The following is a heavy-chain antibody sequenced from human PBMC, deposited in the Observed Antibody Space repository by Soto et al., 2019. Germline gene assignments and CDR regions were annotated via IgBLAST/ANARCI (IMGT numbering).Heavy chain of an antibody. CDR1: GYTFTNYD. J-gene: IGHJ4*02. D-gene: IGHD4-17*01. Sequence: QVQLVQSGAEVKKPGASVKGSCKASGYTFTNYDINWVRQATGQGLEWMGWMNPKSGNTGYAQQFQGRVTMTRSTSINTAYMELSSLRSEDTAVYYCVRVYGEIDYWGQGTLVTVSS. V-gene: IGHV1-8*01. CDR3: VRVYGEIDY. CDR2: MNPKSGNT.